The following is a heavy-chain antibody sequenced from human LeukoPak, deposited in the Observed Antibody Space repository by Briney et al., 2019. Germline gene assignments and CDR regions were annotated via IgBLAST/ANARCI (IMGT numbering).Heavy chain of an antibody. Sequence: GGSLSLSCAASGFTFSSYSMIWVRQAPGKGLEWVSSISSSSSYIYYADSVKGRFTISRDNAKNSLYMQMNSLRAEDTAVYYCAREDIVATISYYYGMDVWGQGTTVTVSS. V-gene: IGHV3-21*01. D-gene: IGHD5-12*01. CDR1: GFTFSSYS. CDR2: ISSSSSYI. J-gene: IGHJ6*01. CDR3: AREDIVATISYYYGMDV.